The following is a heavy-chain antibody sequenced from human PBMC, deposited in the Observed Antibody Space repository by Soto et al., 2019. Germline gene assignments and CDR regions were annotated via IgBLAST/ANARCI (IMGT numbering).Heavy chain of an antibody. CDR3: AKTPIKIFPGIFWFDP. V-gene: IGHV3-23*01. CDR1: GFTFNSYA. D-gene: IGHD3-10*01. Sequence: HPGGSLRLSCAASGFTFNSYAMSWVRQAPGKGLEWVSAISASGDSTYYADAVKGRFTISRDNSKNTLYLEMNSLRAEDKALYYCAKTPIKIFPGIFWFDPWGQGNLVTVSS. CDR2: ISASGDST. J-gene: IGHJ5*02.